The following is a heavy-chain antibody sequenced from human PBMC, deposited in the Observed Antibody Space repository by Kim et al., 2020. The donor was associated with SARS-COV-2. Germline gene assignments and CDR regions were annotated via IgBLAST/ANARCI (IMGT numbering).Heavy chain of an antibody. CDR2: INHSGST. CDR3: ARGRRVVITGWFDP. D-gene: IGHD3-22*01. CDR1: GGSFSGYY. J-gene: IGHJ5*02. Sequence: SETLSLTCAVYGGSFSGYYWSWIRQPPGKGLEWIGAINHSGSTNYNPSLKSRVTISVDTSKNQFSLKLSSVTAADTAVYYCARGRRVVITGWFDPWGQGTLVTVSS. V-gene: IGHV4-34*01.